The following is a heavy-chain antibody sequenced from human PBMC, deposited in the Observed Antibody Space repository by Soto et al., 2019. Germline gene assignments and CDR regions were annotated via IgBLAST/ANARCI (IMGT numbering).Heavy chain of an antibody. CDR1: GGSISSGGYY. V-gene: IGHV4-31*03. CDR3: ARVGGINWFDT. D-gene: IGHD3-16*01. CDR2: IYYSGST. Sequence: QVQLQESGPGLVKPSQTLSLTCTVSGGSISSGGYYWSWIRQHPGKGLEWIGYIYYSGSTYYNPSLKSRVTISVDTSKTPFSLKLSSVTAADTVVYYCARVGGINWFDTWGQGTLVTVSS. J-gene: IGHJ5*02.